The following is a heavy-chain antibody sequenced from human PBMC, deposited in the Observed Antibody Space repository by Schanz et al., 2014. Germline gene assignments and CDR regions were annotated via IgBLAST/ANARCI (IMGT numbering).Heavy chain of an antibody. CDR1: GGSISGYY. CDR3: ARVGGGILTSWYSLDS. CDR2: IDHSGGT. J-gene: IGHJ4*02. D-gene: IGHD2-8*02. Sequence: QVQLQESGPGLVKPSETLSLTCSVSGGSISGYYWSWIRQPPGKGLEWIGYIDHSGGTKYNSSLKSRLIISADTSKDQFSLKMTSLTAADTAVYFCARVGGGILTSWYSLDSWGQGTLVTVSS. V-gene: IGHV4-59*01.